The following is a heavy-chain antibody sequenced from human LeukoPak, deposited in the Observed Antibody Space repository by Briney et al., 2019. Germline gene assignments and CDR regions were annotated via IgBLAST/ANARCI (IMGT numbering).Heavy chain of an antibody. D-gene: IGHD4-17*01. CDR1: GYTFIGYY. CDR3: ATIDYGDNKPFDY. V-gene: IGHV1-2*02. J-gene: IGHJ4*02. Sequence: ASVKVSCKASGYTFIGYYMHWVRQAPGQGLEWMGWINPNSGGTNYAQKFQGRVTMTRDTSISTAYMELSRLRSDDTAVYYCATIDYGDNKPFDYWGQGTLVTVSS. CDR2: INPNSGGT.